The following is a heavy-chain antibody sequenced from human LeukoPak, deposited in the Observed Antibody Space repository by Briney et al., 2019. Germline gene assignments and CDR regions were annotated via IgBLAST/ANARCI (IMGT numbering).Heavy chain of an antibody. CDR1: GFMFISYS. J-gene: IGHJ4*02. V-gene: IGHV3-21*01. CDR3: ARDLYGSGRYQRDY. D-gene: IGHD3-10*01. CDR2: ISSSSVNI. Sequence: GGSLRLSCAASGFMFISYSMSWVRQAPGKGLEWVSSISSSSVNIYYADSVKGRFTISRDNARNSLYLQMNYPSAEDTAVYYCARDLYGSGRYQRDYWGQGTLVTVSS.